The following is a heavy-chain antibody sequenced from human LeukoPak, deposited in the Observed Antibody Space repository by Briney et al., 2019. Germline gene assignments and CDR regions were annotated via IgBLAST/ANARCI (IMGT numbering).Heavy chain of an antibody. CDR2: ISHSGST. V-gene: IGHV4-34*01. J-gene: IGHJ4*02. Sequence: NPSETLSLTCAVYGGSFSGYYWSWLRQSPGKGLEWIGIISHSGSTNCDPSLESRVTISLDTAKNQFSLNLRSVTAADTAVYYCAGAPNQDFFDYWGQGTLVTVSS. CDR3: AGAPNQDFFDY. D-gene: IGHD1-14*01. CDR1: GGSFSGYY.